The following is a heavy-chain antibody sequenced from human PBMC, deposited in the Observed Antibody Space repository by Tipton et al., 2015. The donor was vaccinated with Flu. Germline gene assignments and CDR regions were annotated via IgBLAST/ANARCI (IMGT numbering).Heavy chain of an antibody. Sequence: SLRLSCAASGFTFSSYWMSWVRQAPGKGLEWVANIKQDGSVKYYLDSVKGRFTISRDNAKNSVYLQMNSLRAEDTALYYCARVIGAAGSYWGQGTLVTVSS. CDR3: ARVIGAAGSY. CDR1: GFTFSSYW. CDR2: IKQDGSVK. V-gene: IGHV3-7*01. J-gene: IGHJ4*02. D-gene: IGHD6-13*01.